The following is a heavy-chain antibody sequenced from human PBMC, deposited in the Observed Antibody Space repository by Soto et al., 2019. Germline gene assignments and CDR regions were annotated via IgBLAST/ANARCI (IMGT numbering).Heavy chain of an antibody. CDR1: GFAFGDFA. CDR3: SRLPPDRYSAYDFPMDV. V-gene: IGHV3-49*05. D-gene: IGHD5-12*01. CDR2: ITSKKYGGTP. Sequence: ESGGGLVKPGWSLRLSCITSGFAFGDFAMTWFRQAPGKGLEWVGFITSKKYGGTPQYAASVKGRFSISRDDSKSIAYLQMNTLKTADTAVYYCSRLPPDRYSAYDFPMDVWGQGTTVTVSS. J-gene: IGHJ6*02.